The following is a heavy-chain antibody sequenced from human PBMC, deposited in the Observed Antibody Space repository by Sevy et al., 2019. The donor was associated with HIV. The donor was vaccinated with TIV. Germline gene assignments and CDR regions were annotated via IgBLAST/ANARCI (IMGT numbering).Heavy chain of an antibody. Sequence: SGTLCLTCTVSRGSMGRFFWSWIRQPPGKGPEWIGYVGYSGLTKTNPSLNSRVTISVDTSKNQFSLNLRSATAADTAVYYCARHGVVTLVGAYFQYWSPGTLVTVSS. CDR1: RGSMGRFF. CDR2: VGYSGLT. CDR3: ARHGVVTLVGAYFQY. D-gene: IGHD3-3*01. J-gene: IGHJ1*01. V-gene: IGHV4-59*08.